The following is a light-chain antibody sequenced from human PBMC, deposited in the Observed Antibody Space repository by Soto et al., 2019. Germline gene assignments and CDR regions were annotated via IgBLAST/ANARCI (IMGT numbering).Light chain of an antibody. J-gene: IGLJ1*01. CDR2: EVS. V-gene: IGLV2-14*01. CDR1: SSDVGSYDF. Sequence: QSVLTQPASVSGSPGQSITISCTGTSSDVGSYDFVSWYQHHPGKAPKLMIYEVSNRPSGISNRFSGSKSGNTASLTISGLQAEDEADYYCTSYTNNNTLVFGTGTKLTVL. CDR3: TSYTNNNTLV.